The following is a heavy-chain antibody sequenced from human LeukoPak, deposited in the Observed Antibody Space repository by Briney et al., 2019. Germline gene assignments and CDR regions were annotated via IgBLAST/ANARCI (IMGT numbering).Heavy chain of an antibody. CDR2: IFPGDSDT. CDR3: ASEYCSGGNCYFDY. D-gene: IGHD2-15*01. Sequence: GESLKISCKGSGYSFTSYWIGWVRHMPGQGLEWMGIIFPGDSDTRYSPSFQGQVTISADKSISTAYLQWSSLKASDTAIYYCASEYCSGGNCYFDYWGQGTLVTVSS. CDR1: GYSFTSYW. J-gene: IGHJ4*02. V-gene: IGHV5-51*01.